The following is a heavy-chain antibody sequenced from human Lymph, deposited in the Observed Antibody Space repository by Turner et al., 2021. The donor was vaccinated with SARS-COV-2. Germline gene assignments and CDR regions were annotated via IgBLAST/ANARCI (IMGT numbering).Heavy chain of an antibody. D-gene: IGHD3-10*01. Sequence: QVQLVQSGAEVKKPGSSVKVSCKASGGTFSSYAISWVRQAPGQGLEWMGGIIPILRIATYAQKFQGRVTIPADKSTSTAYMELSSLSSEDTAVFYCARVVGGFGELGYYYYYGMDVWGQGTTVTVSS. CDR1: GGTFSSYA. CDR3: ARVVGGFGELGYYYYYGMDV. CDR2: IIPILRIA. J-gene: IGHJ6*02. V-gene: IGHV1-69*10.